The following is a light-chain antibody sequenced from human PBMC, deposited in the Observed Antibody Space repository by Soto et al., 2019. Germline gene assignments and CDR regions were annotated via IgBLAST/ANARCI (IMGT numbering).Light chain of an antibody. J-gene: IGKJ1*01. V-gene: IGKV1-8*01. CDR2: AAS. CDR3: QQYNSYPWT. Sequence: AIRMTQSPSSLSASTGDRVTITCRASQGISSYLAWYQQKPGKAPKLLIYAASTLQSGVPSRFSGSGSGTEFTLTISSLQPDDFATYYRQQYNSYPWTFGQGTKVDIK. CDR1: QGISSY.